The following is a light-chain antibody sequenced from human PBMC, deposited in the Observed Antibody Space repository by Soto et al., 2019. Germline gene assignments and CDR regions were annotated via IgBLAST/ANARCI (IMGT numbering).Light chain of an antibody. V-gene: IGLV3-21*02. Sequence: SYELTQPPSVSVAPGQTAMITCGGNDIGSKSVHWYQQRPGQAPVLVVYDDRDRPSGIPERFSGSNSGSTATLTISRVEAGDEADYYCQVWDRINNHVLFGGGTKLTVL. CDR1: DIGSKS. J-gene: IGLJ3*02. CDR2: DDR. CDR3: QVWDRINNHVL.